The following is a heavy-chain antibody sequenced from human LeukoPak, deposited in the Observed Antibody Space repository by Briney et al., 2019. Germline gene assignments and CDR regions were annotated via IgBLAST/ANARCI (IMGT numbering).Heavy chain of an antibody. CDR3: ASGYCSSTSCYAHLY. CDR2: ISYDGSNK. CDR1: GFTFSSYA. Sequence: GGSLRLSCAASGFTFSSYAMHWVRQAPGKGLEWVAVISYDGSNKYYADSVKGRFTISRDNSKNTLYLQMNSLRAEDTAVYYCASGYCSSTSCYAHLYWGQGTLVTVSS. V-gene: IGHV3-30-3*01. D-gene: IGHD2-2*03. J-gene: IGHJ4*02.